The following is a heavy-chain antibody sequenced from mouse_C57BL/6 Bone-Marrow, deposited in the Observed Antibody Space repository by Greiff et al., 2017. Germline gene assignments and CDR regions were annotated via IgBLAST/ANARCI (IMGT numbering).Heavy chain of an antibody. V-gene: IGHV1-81*01. D-gene: IGHD2-3*01. J-gene: IGHJ2*01. CDR1: GYTFTSYG. CDR3: ARSAWLLYFDY. CDR2: IYPRSGNT. Sequence: VKLQQSGAELARPGASVKLSCKASGYTFTSYGISWVKQRTGQGLEWIGEIYPRSGNTYYNEKFKGKATLTADKSSSTAYMELRSLTSEDSAVYFCARSAWLLYFDYWGQGTTLTVSS.